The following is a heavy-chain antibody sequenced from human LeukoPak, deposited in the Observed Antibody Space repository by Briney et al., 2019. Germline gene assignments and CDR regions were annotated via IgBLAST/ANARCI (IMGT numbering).Heavy chain of an antibody. Sequence: GGSLRLSCSAPGFTLSTNSMHWVRQAPGKGLEFVSAITSNGGSTYYADSVKGRFTISRDNSKNTLYLQMSSLRAEDTAVYYCVTVGMTSIWSYLRFDPRGQGTLVSVSS. CDR3: VTVGMTSIWSYLRFDP. V-gene: IGHV3-64D*08. CDR2: ITSNGGST. D-gene: IGHD1-26*01. CDR1: GFTLSTNS. J-gene: IGHJ5*02.